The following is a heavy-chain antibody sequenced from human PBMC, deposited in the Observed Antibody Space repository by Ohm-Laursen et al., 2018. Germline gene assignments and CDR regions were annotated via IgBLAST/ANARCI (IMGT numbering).Heavy chain of an antibody. J-gene: IGHJ5*02. CDR3: ARDLYDS. Sequence: SLRLSCSASGFTVGNNYMSWARQAPGKGLEWVSFIYSGGSTCYADSVKGRFTISRDNSKNTLYLQMNSLRAEDTAVYYCARDLYDSWGQGTLVTVSS. CDR2: IYSGGST. CDR1: GFTVGNNY. D-gene: IGHD3-3*01. V-gene: IGHV3-53*01.